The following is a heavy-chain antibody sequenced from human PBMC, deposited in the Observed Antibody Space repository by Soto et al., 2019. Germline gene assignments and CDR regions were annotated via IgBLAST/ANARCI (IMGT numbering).Heavy chain of an antibody. CDR3: ARDSSNRNSSWFEP. Sequence: SETLSLTCTVSGGSISSGGYCWSWIRQHPGKGLEWIGYIYYSGSTYYNPSLKSRVTISVDTSKNQFSLKLSSVTAADTAVYYCARDSSNRNSSWFEPWGQGTLVTVSS. D-gene: IGHD1-7*01. CDR1: GGSISSGGYC. V-gene: IGHV4-31*03. CDR2: IYYSGST. J-gene: IGHJ5*02.